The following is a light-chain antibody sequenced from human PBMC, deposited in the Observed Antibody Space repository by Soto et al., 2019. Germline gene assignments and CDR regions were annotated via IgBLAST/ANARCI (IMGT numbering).Light chain of an antibody. V-gene: IGLV1-44*01. CDR1: SSNVGSNT. Sequence: QSVLTQPPSASATPGQRVTISCSGSSSNVGSNTVNWYLQLPGTAPKLLIYKSNQRPSGVPDRFSGSKSGTSASLAISGLQSEDEADYYCAAWDDSLNGRVFGGGTKLTVL. CDR2: KSN. J-gene: IGLJ3*02. CDR3: AAWDDSLNGRV.